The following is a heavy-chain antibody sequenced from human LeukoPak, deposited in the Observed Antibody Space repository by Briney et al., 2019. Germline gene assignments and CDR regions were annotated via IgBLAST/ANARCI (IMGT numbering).Heavy chain of an antibody. J-gene: IGHJ6*03. CDR1: GGSFSGYY. V-gene: IGHV4-34*01. CDR2: INHSGST. Sequence: SETLSLTCAVYGGSFSGYYWSWIRQPPGKGLEWIGEINHSGSTNYNPSLKSRVTISVDTSKNQFSLKLSSVTAADTAVYYCARGPAIAAAGRDYYYTDVWGKGTTVTVSS. D-gene: IGHD6-13*01. CDR3: ARGPAIAAAGRDYYYTDV.